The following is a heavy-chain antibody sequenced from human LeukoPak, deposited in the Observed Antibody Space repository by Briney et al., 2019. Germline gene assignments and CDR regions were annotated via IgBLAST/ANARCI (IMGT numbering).Heavy chain of an antibody. CDR3: ASSDVDTAIVNAFDI. V-gene: IGHV4-39*01. CDR2: IYYSGST. D-gene: IGHD5-18*01. CDR1: GGSISSSSYY. J-gene: IGHJ3*02. Sequence: PSETLSLTCTVSGGSISSSSYYWGWIRQPPGKGLEWIESIYYSGSTYYNPSLKSRVTISVDTSKNQFSLKLSSVTAADTAVYYCASSDVDTAIVNAFDIWGQGTMVTVSS.